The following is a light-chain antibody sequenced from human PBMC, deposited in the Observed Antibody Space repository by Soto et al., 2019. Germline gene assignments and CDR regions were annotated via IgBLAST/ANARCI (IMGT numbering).Light chain of an antibody. Sequence: DIQRTQSPSTLSGSVGDRVTITCRASQTISTWMAWYQQKPGKAPKLLVYDASTLQSGVASRFSGSGSGTEFTLIISGLQPDDSATYYCQQYTNTNNPWMFGQGTKVDIK. J-gene: IGKJ1*01. CDR1: QTISTW. CDR3: QQYTNTNNPWM. CDR2: DAS. V-gene: IGKV1-5*01.